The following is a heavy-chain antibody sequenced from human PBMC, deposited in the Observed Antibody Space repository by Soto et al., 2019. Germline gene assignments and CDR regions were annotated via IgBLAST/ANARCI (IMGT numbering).Heavy chain of an antibody. CDR2: ISSSSSYI. CDR1: GFTFSSYS. J-gene: IGHJ4*02. Sequence: EVQLVESGGGLVKPGGSLRLSCAASGFTFSSYSMNWVRQAPGKGLEWVSSISSSSSYIYYADSVKGRFTISRDNAKNSLYLQMNSLRAEDTAVYYCARDLSHRQWLVTGSDYWGQGTLVTVSS. CDR3: ARDLSHRQWLVTGSDY. V-gene: IGHV3-21*01. D-gene: IGHD6-19*01.